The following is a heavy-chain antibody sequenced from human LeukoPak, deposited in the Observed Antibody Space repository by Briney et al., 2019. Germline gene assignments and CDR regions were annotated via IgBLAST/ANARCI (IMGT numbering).Heavy chain of an antibody. CDR2: TSYDGSNK. V-gene: IGHV3-30*18. Sequence: GGSLRLSCAASGFTFSSYGMHWVRQAPGKGLEWVAVTSYDGSNKYYADSVKGRFTISRDNSKNTLYLQMNSLRAEDTAVYYCAKVVVPAALPSDYWGQGTLVTVSS. J-gene: IGHJ4*02. CDR3: AKVVVPAALPSDY. D-gene: IGHD2-2*01. CDR1: GFTFSSYG.